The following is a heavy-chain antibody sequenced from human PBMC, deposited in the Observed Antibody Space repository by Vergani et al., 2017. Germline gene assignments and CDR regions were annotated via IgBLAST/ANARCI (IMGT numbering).Heavy chain of an antibody. Sequence: EVQLVESGGGLVQPGRSLRLSCAASGFTFADYAMHWVRQAPGKGLEWVSGISWNSGSIGYADSVKGRFTISRDNAKNSLYLQMNSLRAKDTAVYYCARGTSWFDPWGQGTLVTVSS. V-gene: IGHV3-9*01. D-gene: IGHD3/OR15-3a*01. CDR1: GFTFADYA. CDR2: ISWNSGSI. J-gene: IGHJ5*02. CDR3: ARGTSWFDP.